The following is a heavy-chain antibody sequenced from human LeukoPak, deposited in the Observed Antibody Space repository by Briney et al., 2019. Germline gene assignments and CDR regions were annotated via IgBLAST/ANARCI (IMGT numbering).Heavy chain of an antibody. J-gene: IGHJ6*04. CDR1: GGSFSGYY. Sequence: ETLTLTCAVYGGSFSGYYWSWIRQPPGKGLEWIGEINHSGSTNYNPSLKSRFTISLDTSKNQFSLKLSSVTAAEKAVYYCARGINDRDILTGSLFHGMDVWGKGTTVTVSS. CDR2: INHSGST. CDR3: ARGINDRDILTGSLFHGMDV. D-gene: IGHD3-9*01. V-gene: IGHV4-34*01.